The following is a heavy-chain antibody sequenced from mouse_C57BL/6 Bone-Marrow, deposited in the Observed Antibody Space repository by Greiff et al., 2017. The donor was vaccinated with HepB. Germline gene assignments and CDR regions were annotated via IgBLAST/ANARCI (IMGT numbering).Heavy chain of an antibody. CDR1: GFSFTSYG. J-gene: IGHJ1*03. CDR2: IWSGGST. D-gene: IGHD1-1*01. CDR3: ARDYGSRRGYWYFDV. Sequence: QVQLQQSGPGLVQPSQCLSITCTVSGFSFTSYGVHWVRQSPGKGLEWLGVIWSGGSTDYNAAFISRLSISKDNSTSQVFLKMNSLQADDTAIYYCARDYGSRRGYWYFDVWGTGTTVTGAS. V-gene: IGHV2-2*01.